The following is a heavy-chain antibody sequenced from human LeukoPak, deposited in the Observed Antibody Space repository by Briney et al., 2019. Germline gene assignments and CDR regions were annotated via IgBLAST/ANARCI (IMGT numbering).Heavy chain of an antibody. CDR3: ARSECRDGYNFDY. J-gene: IGHJ4*02. CDR2: IYYSGST. V-gene: IGHV4-59*01. Sequence: SETLSLTCTVSGGSISSYYWSWIRQPPGKGLEWIGYIYYSGSTNYNPSLKSRVTISVDTSKNQFSLKLSSVTAADTAVYYCARSECRDGYNFDYWGQGTQVTVSS. CDR1: GGSISSYY. D-gene: IGHD5-24*01.